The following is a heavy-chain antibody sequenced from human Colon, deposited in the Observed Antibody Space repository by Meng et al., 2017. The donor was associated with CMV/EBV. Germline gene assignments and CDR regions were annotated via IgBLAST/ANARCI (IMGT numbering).Heavy chain of an antibody. J-gene: IGHJ4*02. CDR1: AYSFTSYG. V-gene: IGHV1-18*01. CDR2: ISAHNGNT. Sequence: KASAYSFTSYGISWVRHAPGQGLEWMGWISAHNGNTNYAQKVQGRVTMTTDTSTTTAYMELRSLRSDDTAVYYCTTGGGYSSTIFDHWGQGTLVTVSS. CDR3: TTGGGYSSTIFDH. D-gene: IGHD6-13*01.